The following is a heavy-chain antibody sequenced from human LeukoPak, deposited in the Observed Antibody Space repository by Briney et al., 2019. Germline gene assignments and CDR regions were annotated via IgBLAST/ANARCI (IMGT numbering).Heavy chain of an antibody. J-gene: IGHJ3*02. CDR3: ARGPYSYDSSGAFDI. CDR1: GDSISSGDYY. CDR2: ISSSGST. Sequence: SETLSLTCTVSGDSISSGDYYWSWIRQTAGKGLEWLGRISSSGSTNYNPSLKSRVTISVDTSKNQFSLKLSSVTAADTAVYFCARGPYSYDSSGAFDIWGQGTMVTVSS. V-gene: IGHV4-61*02. D-gene: IGHD3-22*01.